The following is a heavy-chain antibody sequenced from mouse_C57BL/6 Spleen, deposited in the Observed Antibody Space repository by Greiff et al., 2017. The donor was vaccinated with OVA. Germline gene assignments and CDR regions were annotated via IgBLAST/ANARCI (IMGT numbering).Heavy chain of an antibody. Sequence: EVQLQQSGAELVRPGASVKLSCTASGFNITDYYMHWVKQRPEQGLEWIGRIDPEDGDTEYAPKFQGKATMTADTSSNTAYLQLSSLTSEDTAVYYCTSCFYYGSGYFDVWGTGTTVTVSS. V-gene: IGHV14-1*01. CDR3: TSCFYYGSGYFDV. J-gene: IGHJ1*03. CDR2: IDPEDGDT. CDR1: GFNITDYY. D-gene: IGHD1-1*01.